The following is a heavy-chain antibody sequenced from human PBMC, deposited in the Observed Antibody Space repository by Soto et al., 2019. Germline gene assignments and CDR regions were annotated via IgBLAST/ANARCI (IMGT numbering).Heavy chain of an antibody. CDR2: IIPIIGVT. D-gene: IGHD3-16*01. V-gene: IGHV1-69*17. CDR1: GDTFNSYV. Sequence: QVQLVQSGAEVKRPGSSMKVSCESSGDTFNSYVISWVRQVPGQGLEWMGGIIPIIGVTHYAQKFQGRVTISALSSTGTAYMELTNLGFEDTALYYCARESLGAKGADHWGQGTLVTVSS. J-gene: IGHJ4*02. CDR3: ARESLGAKGADH.